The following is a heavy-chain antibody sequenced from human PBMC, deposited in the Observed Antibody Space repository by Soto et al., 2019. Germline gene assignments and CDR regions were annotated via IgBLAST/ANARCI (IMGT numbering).Heavy chain of an antibody. CDR3: ARRHHDILTNYSYSMDV. D-gene: IGHD3-9*01. J-gene: IGHJ6*02. V-gene: IGHV1-46*01. Sequence: GASVKVSCKASGHTFTSYYMHWVRQAPGQGLEWIGIINLSAGSTSYAQKFQGRVTITRDTSTSTVYMDMSSLRSEDTAVYYCARRHHDILTNYSYSMDVWGQGTTVTVSS. CDR2: INLSAGST. CDR1: GHTFTSYY.